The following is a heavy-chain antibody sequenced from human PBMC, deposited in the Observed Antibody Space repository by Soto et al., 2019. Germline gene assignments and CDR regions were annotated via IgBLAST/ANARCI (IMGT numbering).Heavy chain of an antibody. CDR1: GFTFSSYA. CDR2: ISGSGGST. V-gene: IGHV3-23*01. Sequence: GGSLRLCCSASGFTFSSYAMSWVRQAPGKGLEWVSAISGSGGSTYYADSVKGRFTISRDNSKNTLYLQMNSLRAEDTAVYYCAKDPLITMVRGVMDYNDAFDIWGQGTMVTVSS. D-gene: IGHD3-10*01. J-gene: IGHJ3*02. CDR3: AKDPLITMVRGVMDYNDAFDI.